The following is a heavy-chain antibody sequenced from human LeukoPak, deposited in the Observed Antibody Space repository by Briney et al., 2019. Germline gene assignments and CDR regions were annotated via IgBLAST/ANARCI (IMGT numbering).Heavy chain of an antibody. CDR1: GGTFSSYA. CDR2: IIPISGTA. V-gene: IGHV1-69*05. D-gene: IGHD3-3*01. CDR3: ARDGAAIFGVGHDY. J-gene: IGHJ4*02. Sequence: ASVTVSCMASGGTFSSYAISWVRQAPGQGLEWMGGIIPISGTANYAQKFQGRVTITTDESTSTAYMELSSLRSEDTAVYYCARDGAAIFGVGHDYWGQGTLVTVSS.